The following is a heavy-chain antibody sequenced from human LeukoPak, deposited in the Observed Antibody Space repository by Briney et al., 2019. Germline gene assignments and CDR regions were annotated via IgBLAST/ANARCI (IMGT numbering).Heavy chain of an antibody. Sequence: SETLSLTCTVSGGSISSGSYYWSWIRQPAGKGLEWIGRIYTSGSTNYNPSLKSRVTISVDTSKNQFSLKLSSVTAADTAVYYCARKSAAAGSLYAFDIWGQGTMVTVSS. J-gene: IGHJ3*02. CDR1: GGSISSGSYY. CDR3: ARKSAAAGSLYAFDI. V-gene: IGHV4-61*02. D-gene: IGHD6-13*01. CDR2: IYTSGST.